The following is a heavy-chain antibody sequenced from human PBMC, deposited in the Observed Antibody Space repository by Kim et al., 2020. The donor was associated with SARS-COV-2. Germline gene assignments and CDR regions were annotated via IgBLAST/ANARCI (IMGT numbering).Heavy chain of an antibody. Sequence: GGSLRLSCAASGFTFSGSAMHWVRQASGKGLEWVGRIRSKANSYATAYAASVKGRFTISRDDSKNTAYLQMNSLKTEDTAVYYCTRLGGLGDGSGTPGFDYWGQGTLVTVSS. V-gene: IGHV3-73*01. CDR3: TRLGGLGDGSGTPGFDY. CDR2: IRSKANSYAT. J-gene: IGHJ4*02. CDR1: GFTFSGSA. D-gene: IGHD3-10*01.